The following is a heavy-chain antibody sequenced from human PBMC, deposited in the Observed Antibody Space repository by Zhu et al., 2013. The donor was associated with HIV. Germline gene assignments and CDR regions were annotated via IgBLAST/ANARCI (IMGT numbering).Heavy chain of an antibody. CDR1: GGTFSSYA. CDR2: IIPIFGTA. Sequence: QVQLVQSGAEVKKPGSSVKVSCKASGGTFSSYAISWVRQAPGQGLEWMGGIIPIFGTANYAQKFQGRVTITADKSTSTAYMELSSLRSEDTAVYYCASPDSTIFGEYYYYGMDVWGQGTTVTVSS. CDR3: ASPDSTIFGEYYYYGMDV. V-gene: IGHV1-69*06. D-gene: IGHD3-3*01. J-gene: IGHJ6*02.